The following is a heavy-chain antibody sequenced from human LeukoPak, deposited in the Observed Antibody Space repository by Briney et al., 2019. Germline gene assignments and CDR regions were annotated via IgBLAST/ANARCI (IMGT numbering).Heavy chain of an antibody. CDR2: INHSGST. CDR1: GGSFSVYS. J-gene: IGHJ5*02. Sequence: SETLSLTCAVYGGSFSVYSWSWIRQPPGKGLEWIGEINHSGSTNYNPSLKSRVTISVDTSKNQFSLKLSSVTAADTAVYYCARGGIVVVVAATPRLSWFDPWGQGTLVTVSS. V-gene: IGHV4-34*01. D-gene: IGHD2-15*01. CDR3: ARGGIVVVVAATPRLSWFDP.